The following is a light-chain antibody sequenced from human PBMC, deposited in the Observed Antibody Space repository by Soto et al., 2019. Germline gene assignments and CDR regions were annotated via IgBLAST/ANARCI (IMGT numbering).Light chain of an antibody. Sequence: EIVLTQSPGTLSLSPGERATLSCRASQSVSSSYLAWYQQKPGQAPRLLIYDTSSRATGIPDMFSGSGSGTAFTLAISRLEPEDFAVYYCQQCGSSPSFGQGTKVELK. CDR1: QSVSSSY. CDR2: DTS. CDR3: QQCGSSPS. V-gene: IGKV3-20*01. J-gene: IGKJ1*01.